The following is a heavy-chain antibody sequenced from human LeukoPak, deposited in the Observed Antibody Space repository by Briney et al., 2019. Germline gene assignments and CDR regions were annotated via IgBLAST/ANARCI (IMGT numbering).Heavy chain of an antibody. D-gene: IGHD3/OR15-3a*01. CDR1: GYSFTSCW. V-gene: IGHV5-51*01. J-gene: IGHJ6*02. CDR2: VYAGDSDT. Sequence: GTSLKIPCKGPGYSFTSCWIGWERQMPGNGLEWMGSVYAGDSDTTYSPSFQGPVTMSADNSTSTAFLQWRSLKASDTAMYFCARLGSNYFFYPMDVWGQGTAVTVS. CDR3: ARLGSNYFFYPMDV.